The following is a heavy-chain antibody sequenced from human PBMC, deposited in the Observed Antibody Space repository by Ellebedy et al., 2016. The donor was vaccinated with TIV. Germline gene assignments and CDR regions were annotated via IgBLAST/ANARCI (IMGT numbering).Heavy chain of an antibody. D-gene: IGHD1-26*01. J-gene: IGHJ3*02. Sequence: GESLKISCAASGFTFSTYWMHWVRQAPGKGLVWVSRINSDGSSTSYADSVKGRFTISRDNAKNTLYLQMNSLRAEDTAVYYCARDPGAIVGGLRAFDIWGQGTMVTVSS. CDR1: GFTFSTYW. CDR2: INSDGSST. V-gene: IGHV3-74*01. CDR3: ARDPGAIVGGLRAFDI.